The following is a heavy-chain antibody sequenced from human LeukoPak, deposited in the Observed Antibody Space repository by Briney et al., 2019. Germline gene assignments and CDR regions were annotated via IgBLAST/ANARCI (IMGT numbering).Heavy chain of an antibody. J-gene: IGHJ6*02. V-gene: IGHV3-30*18. Sequence: TGGSLRLSCAASGFTFSSYGMHWVRQAPGKGLEWVAVISYDGSNKYYADSVKGRFTISRDNSKNTLYLQMNSLRAEDTAVYYCAKGGPWFGEPDYYYYGMDVWGQGTTVTVSS. CDR2: ISYDGSNK. CDR1: GFTFSSYG. CDR3: AKGGPWFGEPDYYYYGMDV. D-gene: IGHD3-10*01.